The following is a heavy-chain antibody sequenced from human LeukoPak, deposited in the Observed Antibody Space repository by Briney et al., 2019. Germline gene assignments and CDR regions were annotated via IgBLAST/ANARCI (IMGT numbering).Heavy chain of an antibody. CDR1: GFTFSSYA. Sequence: PGRSLRLSCAASGFTFSSYAMHWVRQAPGKGLKWVAVISYDGSNKYYADSVKGRFTISRDNSKNTLYLQMNSLRAEDTAVYYCASPYYDFWSGYTAFDIWGQGTMVTVSS. V-gene: IGHV3-30-3*01. CDR2: ISYDGSNK. CDR3: ASPYYDFWSGYTAFDI. J-gene: IGHJ3*02. D-gene: IGHD3-3*01.